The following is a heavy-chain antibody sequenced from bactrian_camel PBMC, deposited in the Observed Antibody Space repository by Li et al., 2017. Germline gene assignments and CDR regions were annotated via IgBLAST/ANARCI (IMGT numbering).Heavy chain of an antibody. CDR2: IASDGST. D-gene: IGHD2*01. CDR1: GYTSSSNC. Sequence: VQLVESGGGSVQAGGSLRLSCKASGYTSSSNCLGWFRQAPGKEREGVARIASDGSTMHADSVKGRFKISKDDAKNTMFLQMDSLQPEDTAMYFCAAESGGSVVRGDFCYPNYWGQGTQVTVS. J-gene: IGHJ4*01. CDR3: AAESGGSVVRGDFCYPNY. V-gene: IGHV3S53*01.